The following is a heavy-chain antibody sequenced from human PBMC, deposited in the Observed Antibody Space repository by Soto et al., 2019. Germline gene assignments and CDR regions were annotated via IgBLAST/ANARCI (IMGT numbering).Heavy chain of an antibody. CDR3: ARHLNYYYMHV. J-gene: IGHJ6*03. Sequence: PSETLSLTCTVSGGSISSFYWTWIRQPPGKGLEWIGYLYYSGSTNYNPSLKSRVTISVDTSKNQFSLKLSSVTAADTAVYFCARHLNYYYMHVWSKGTTVTVSS. CDR2: LYYSGST. CDR1: GGSISSFY. V-gene: IGHV4-59*08.